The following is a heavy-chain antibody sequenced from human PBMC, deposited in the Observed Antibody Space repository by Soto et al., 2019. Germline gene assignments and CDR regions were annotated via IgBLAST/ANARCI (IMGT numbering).Heavy chain of an antibody. D-gene: IGHD3-16*01. Sequence: QVQLVQSGAEVKKPGSSVKVSCKASGGTFSSYTISWVRQAPGQGLEWMGRIIPILGIANYAQKFQGRVTSTADKSTSTAYMELSSLRSEDTAVYYCAREDRGGYFDYWGQGTLVAVSS. CDR1: GGTFSSYT. V-gene: IGHV1-69*08. J-gene: IGHJ4*02. CDR2: IIPILGIA. CDR3: AREDRGGYFDY.